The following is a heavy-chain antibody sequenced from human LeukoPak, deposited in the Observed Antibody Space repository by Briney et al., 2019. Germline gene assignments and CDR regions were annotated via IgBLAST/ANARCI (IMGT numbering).Heavy chain of an antibody. CDR3: ARAVGYYYGSGSLEGIDY. D-gene: IGHD3-10*01. CDR2: ISGYNGNT. J-gene: IGHJ4*02. CDR1: GYTFISYG. V-gene: IGHV1-18*01. Sequence: GASVKVSCKASGYTFISYGISWVRQAPGQGLEWMGWISGYNGNTKYAQKLQGRVTMTRDMSTSTVYMELSSLRSEDTAVYYCARAVGYYYGSGSLEGIDYWGQGTLVTVSS.